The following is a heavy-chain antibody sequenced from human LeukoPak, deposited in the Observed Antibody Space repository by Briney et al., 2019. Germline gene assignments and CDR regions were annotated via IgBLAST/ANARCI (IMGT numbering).Heavy chain of an antibody. J-gene: IGHJ3*02. CDR2: ITNSGGNT. V-gene: IGHV3-23*01. D-gene: IGHD2-2*01. Sequence: GGSLRLSCATSGFTFTSYAMSWVRQAPGKGLEWVSAITNSGGNTYYADSVKGRFTISRDNSKNTLYLQMNSLRAEDTAVYYCARDFIRYCSSTSCNAFDIWGQGTMVTVSS. CDR3: ARDFIRYCSSTSCNAFDI. CDR1: GFTFTSYA.